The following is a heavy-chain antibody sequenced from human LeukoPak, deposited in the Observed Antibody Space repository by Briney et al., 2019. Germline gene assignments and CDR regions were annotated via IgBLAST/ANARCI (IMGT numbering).Heavy chain of an antibody. CDR1: GGTFSSYA. V-gene: IGHV1-69*13. CDR3: ARAAPYDFWSGLYYFDY. CDR2: IIPIFGTA. Sequence: ASVKVSCKASGGTFSSYAISWVRQAPGQGLEWMGGIIPIFGTANYAQKFQGRVTITADESTSTAYMELSSLRSEDTAVYYCARAAPYDFWSGLYYFDYWGQGTLVTVSS. J-gene: IGHJ4*02. D-gene: IGHD3-3*01.